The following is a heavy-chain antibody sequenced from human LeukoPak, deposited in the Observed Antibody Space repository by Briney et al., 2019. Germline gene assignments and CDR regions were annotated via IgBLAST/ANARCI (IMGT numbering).Heavy chain of an antibody. CDR3: ARDYDSSGYYGY. V-gene: IGHV4-34*01. CDR1: GGSFSGYY. Sequence: SETLSLTCAVYGGSFSGYYWSWIRQPPGKGLEWIGEINHSGSTNYNPSLKSRVTISVDTSKNQFSLKLSFVTAADTAVYYCARDYDSSGYYGYWGQGTLVTVSS. J-gene: IGHJ4*02. D-gene: IGHD3-22*01. CDR2: INHSGST.